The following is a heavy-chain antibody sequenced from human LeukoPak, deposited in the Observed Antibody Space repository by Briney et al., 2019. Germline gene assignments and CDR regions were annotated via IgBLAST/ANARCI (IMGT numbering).Heavy chain of an antibody. D-gene: IGHD3-22*01. CDR2: IYYSGST. Sequence: PSQTLSLTCTVSGGSISSYYWSWIRQPPGKGLEWIGYIYYSGSTNYNPSLKSRVTISVDTSKNQFSLKLSSVTAADTAVYYCARARGYYDSSGYYRDEYYFDYWGQGTLVTVSS. CDR3: ARARGYYDSSGYYRDEYYFDY. V-gene: IGHV4-59*01. J-gene: IGHJ4*02. CDR1: GGSISSYY.